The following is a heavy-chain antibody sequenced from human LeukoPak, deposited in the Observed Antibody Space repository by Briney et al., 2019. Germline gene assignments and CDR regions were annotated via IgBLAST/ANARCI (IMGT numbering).Heavy chain of an antibody. V-gene: IGHV1-8*01. CDR2: MNPNSGNT. CDR3: ARRPPRYYSVNWFEP. D-gene: IGHD3-10*01. Sequence: ASVTVSCKASGYTFTSYDINWVRQATGQGLEWMGWMNPNSGNTGYAQKFQGRVTMTRNTSISTAYMELSSLRSEDTAVYYCARRPPRYYSVNWFEPWGQGTLVTVSS. J-gene: IGHJ5*02. CDR1: GYTFTSYD.